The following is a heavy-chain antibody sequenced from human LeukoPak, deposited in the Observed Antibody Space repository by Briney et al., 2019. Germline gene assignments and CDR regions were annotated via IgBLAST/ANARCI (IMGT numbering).Heavy chain of an antibody. Sequence: GGSLRLSCAASGFTFSSYSMNWVRQALGRGLEWVSSISSSSSYIYYADSVKGRFTISRDNAKNSLYLQMNSLRAEDTAVYYCARAALPADYYDSSGYYSLDYWGQGTLVTVSS. CDR3: ARAALPADYYDSSGYYSLDY. CDR1: GFTFSSYS. D-gene: IGHD3-22*01. J-gene: IGHJ4*02. V-gene: IGHV3-21*01. CDR2: ISSSSSYI.